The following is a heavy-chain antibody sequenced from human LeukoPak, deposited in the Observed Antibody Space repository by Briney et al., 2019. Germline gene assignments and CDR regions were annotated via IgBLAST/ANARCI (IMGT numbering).Heavy chain of an antibody. J-gene: IGHJ5*02. Sequence: ASVKVSCKASGGTLSSYTVSWVRQLPGQGLEWMGGVIPIFEAATYTQSFQDRLTITTDGSTNTAYMELSSLRSEDTAVYYCATEGLPQNCNNTSCYKRGWFDPWGQGTLVTVSS. CDR1: GGTLSSYT. V-gene: IGHV1-69*05. D-gene: IGHD2-2*02. CDR3: ATEGLPQNCNNTSCYKRGWFDP. CDR2: VIPIFEAA.